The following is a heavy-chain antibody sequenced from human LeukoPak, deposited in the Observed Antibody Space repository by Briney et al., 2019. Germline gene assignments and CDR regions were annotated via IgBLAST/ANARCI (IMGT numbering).Heavy chain of an antibody. CDR3: GKNEGDRRNWFDP. CDR1: GYSFTSYW. Sequence: GESLKISCKGSGYSFTSYWIGWVRQMPGKGLEWMGIIYPGDSDTRYSPSFQGQVTISADKSISTAYLQWSSLKASDTAMYYCGKNEGDRRNWFDPWGQGTLVTVSS. CDR2: IYPGDSDT. D-gene: IGHD1-26*01. V-gene: IGHV5-51*01. J-gene: IGHJ5*02.